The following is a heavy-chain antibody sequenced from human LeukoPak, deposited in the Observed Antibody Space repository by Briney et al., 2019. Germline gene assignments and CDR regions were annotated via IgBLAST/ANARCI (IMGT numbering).Heavy chain of an antibody. Sequence: SSETLSLTCTVSGDSISRSSSYWGWIRQPSGKGLEWIGSFQYGGATYYNPSLKSRVTKSVDTSKNQFSLKLNSVTAADTAVYYCARHVSDCSAGSCYSYFDPWGQGTLVTVSS. CDR1: GDSISRSSSY. J-gene: IGHJ5*02. D-gene: IGHD2-15*01. V-gene: IGHV4-39*01. CDR3: ARHVSDCSAGSCYSYFDP. CDR2: FQYGGAT.